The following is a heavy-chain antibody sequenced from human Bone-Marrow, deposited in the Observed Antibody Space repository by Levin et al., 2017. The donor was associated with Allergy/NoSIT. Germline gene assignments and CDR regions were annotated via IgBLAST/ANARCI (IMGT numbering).Heavy chain of an antibody. J-gene: IGHJ5*02. CDR2: IFPTSGDT. CDR1: GYTFSGYY. CDR3: AREDCSDGSCERFDP. D-gene: IGHD2-15*01. V-gene: IGHV1-2*06. Sequence: KPGESLKISCKASGYTFSGYYLHWVRQAPGQGLEWIGRIFPTSGDTDYAPKFLGSVTLTRDTSISTAYMEITMLRSDDTAVYYCAREDCSDGSCERFDPWGQGTLVTVSS.